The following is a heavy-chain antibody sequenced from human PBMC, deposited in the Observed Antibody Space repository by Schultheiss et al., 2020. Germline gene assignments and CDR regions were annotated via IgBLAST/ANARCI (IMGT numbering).Heavy chain of an antibody. CDR1: GFTFSNAW. J-gene: IGHJ4*02. CDR3: AKDIDYDSSGIKDY. Sequence: GGSLRLSCAASGFTFSNAWMSWVRQAPGKGLEWVSGISWNSGSIGYADSVKGRFTISRDNAKNSLYLQMNSLRAEDTALYYCAKDIDYDSSGIKDYWGQGTLVTVSS. CDR2: ISWNSGSI. D-gene: IGHD3-22*01. V-gene: IGHV3-9*01.